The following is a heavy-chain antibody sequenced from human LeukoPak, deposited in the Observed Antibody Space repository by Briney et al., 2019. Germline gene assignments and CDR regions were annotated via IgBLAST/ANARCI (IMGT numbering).Heavy chain of an antibody. J-gene: IGHJ4*02. V-gene: IGHV1-24*01. CDR3: ATDPNYDSIPRDY. CDR1: GYTLTELS. CDR2: FDPEDGET. Sequence: ASVKVSCKISGYTLTELSMHWVRQAPGKGLEWMGGFDPEDGETIYAQKFQGRVTMTEDTSTDTAYMELSSLRSEDTAVYYCATDPNYDSIPRDYWGQGTLVTVSS. D-gene: IGHD3-22*01.